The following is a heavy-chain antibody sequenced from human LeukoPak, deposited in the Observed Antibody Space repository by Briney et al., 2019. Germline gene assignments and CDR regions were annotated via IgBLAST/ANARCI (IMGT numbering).Heavy chain of an antibody. CDR1: GFTLSNYG. J-gene: IGHJ4*02. D-gene: IGHD3-10*01. V-gene: IGHV3-23*01. Sequence: PGGSLRLSCAVSGFTLSNYGMSWVRQAPGKGLEWVAGISDSGGRTNYADSVKGRFTISRDNAKNTLYLQMNSLRAEDTAVYFCAKRGVVIRVILVGFHKEAYYFDSWGQGALVTVSS. CDR3: AKRGVVIRVILVGFHKEAYYFDS. CDR2: ISDSGGRT.